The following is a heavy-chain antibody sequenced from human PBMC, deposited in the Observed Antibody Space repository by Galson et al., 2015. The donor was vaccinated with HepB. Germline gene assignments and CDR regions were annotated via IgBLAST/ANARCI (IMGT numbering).Heavy chain of an antibody. CDR2: IRYDGSNK. D-gene: IGHD3-10*01. CDR1: GFTFSSYG. Sequence: SLRLSCAASGFTFSSYGMHWVRQAPGKGLEWVAFIRYDGSNKYYADSVKGRFTISRDNSKNTLYLQMNSLRAEDTAVYYCARTLNQHAHPMAFGSWGQGTLVTVSS. J-gene: IGHJ4*02. CDR3: ARTLNQHAHPMAFGS. V-gene: IGHV3-33*01.